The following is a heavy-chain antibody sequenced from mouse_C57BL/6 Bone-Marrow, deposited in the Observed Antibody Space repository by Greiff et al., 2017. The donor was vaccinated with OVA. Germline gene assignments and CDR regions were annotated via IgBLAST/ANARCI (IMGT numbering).Heavy chain of an antibody. V-gene: IGHV3-6*01. CDR2: ISYDGSN. D-gene: IGHD2-5*01. J-gene: IGHJ2*01. CDR3: ARLGYYSNYFDY. CDR1: GYSITSGYY. Sequence: EVQLQESGPGLVKPSQSLSLTCSVTGYSITSGYYWNWIRQFPGNKLEWMGNISYDGSNNYNPSLKNRISFTRDTSKNPFFLKLNSVTTEDTATYYCARLGYYSNYFDYWGQGTTLTVSS.